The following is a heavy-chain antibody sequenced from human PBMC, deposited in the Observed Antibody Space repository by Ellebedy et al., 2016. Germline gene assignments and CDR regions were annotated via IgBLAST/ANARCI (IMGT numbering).Heavy chain of an antibody. Sequence: SETLSLTCTVSGDSITNNYYYWGWVRQPPGKGLEWIGSIHHDGRTYYNPSLKSRVTFSVDASKNQYSLRLRSVTAADTAVYYCATSLAYLVEGLYWGQGILVTVSS. CDR1: GDSITNNYYY. D-gene: IGHD3-3*02. V-gene: IGHV4-39*01. CDR3: ATSLAYLVEGLY. J-gene: IGHJ4*02. CDR2: IHHDGRT.